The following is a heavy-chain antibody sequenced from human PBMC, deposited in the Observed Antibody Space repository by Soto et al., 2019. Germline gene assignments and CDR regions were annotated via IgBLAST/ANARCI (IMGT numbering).Heavy chain of an antibody. J-gene: IGHJ6*02. CDR1: GFTFSNYV. CDR2: ISVSGSSV. D-gene: IGHD3-10*01. CDR3: AKVRASYLSASYFYYGLDV. V-gene: IGHV3-23*01. Sequence: EVELLESGGGLVRPGGSLRLSCAASGFTFSNYVLSWVRQSPERGLEWFSSISVSGSSVYVADSVRGRFIMSRDLSTNTVSLHMISLRAEDTAVYYCAKVRASYLSASYFYYGLDVWGQGTTVTVSS.